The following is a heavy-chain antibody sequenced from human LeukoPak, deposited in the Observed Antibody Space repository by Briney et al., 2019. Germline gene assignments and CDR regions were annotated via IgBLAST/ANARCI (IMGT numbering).Heavy chain of an antibody. CDR2: ISSSNSYI. CDR1: GFTFSSYS. CDR3: ARETYSSSWSGLFDY. J-gene: IGHJ4*02. V-gene: IGHV3-21*01. Sequence: QSGGSLRLSCAASGFTFSSYSMNWVRQAPGKGLEWVSSISSSNSYIYYADSVNGRFTISRDNAKTSLYLQMNSLRAEDTAVYYCARETYSSSWSGLFDYWGQGTLVTVSS. D-gene: IGHD6-13*01.